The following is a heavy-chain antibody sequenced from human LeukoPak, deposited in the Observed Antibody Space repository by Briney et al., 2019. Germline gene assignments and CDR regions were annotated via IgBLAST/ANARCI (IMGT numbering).Heavy chain of an antibody. CDR3: ARDQLLWFGESYFDY. V-gene: IGHV4-59*10. J-gene: IGHJ4*02. Sequence: SETLSLTCAVYGGSFSGYYWSWIRQPAGKGLEWIGRIYTSGSTNYNPSLKSRVTMSVDTSKNQFSLKLSSVTAADTAVYYCARDQLLWFGESYFDYWGQGTLVTVSS. CDR1: GGSFSGYY. CDR2: IYTSGST. D-gene: IGHD3-10*01.